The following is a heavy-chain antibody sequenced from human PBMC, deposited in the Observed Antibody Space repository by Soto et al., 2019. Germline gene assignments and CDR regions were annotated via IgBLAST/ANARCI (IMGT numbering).Heavy chain of an antibody. Sequence: EVRLVESGGGLVKPGGSLRLSCAASGFTFSSAWMRWVRQAPGKGLEWVGRIKSEADGGTTDYAAPVRGRFTISRDELNETLLQKINIQNNEDTAVYYCTTVYPRVRGLYWGQGTMVTVSS. CDR1: GFTFSSAW. J-gene: IGHJ4*02. D-gene: IGHD3-10*01. V-gene: IGHV3-15*01. CDR2: IKSEADGGTT. CDR3: TTVYPRVRGLY.